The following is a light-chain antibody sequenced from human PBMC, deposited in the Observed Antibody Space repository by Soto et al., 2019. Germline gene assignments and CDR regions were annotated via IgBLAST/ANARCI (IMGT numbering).Light chain of an antibody. Sequence: QSVLTQPASVSGSPGQSSTISCTGSSSDVGAYNFVSWYQHHPGKAPKLILYEVTTHPSGVSSRFSGSKSGNTASLTISGLQADDEANYYCSSYTSSNTPYVFGTGTKVT. V-gene: IGLV2-14*01. J-gene: IGLJ1*01. CDR2: EVT. CDR1: SSDVGAYNF. CDR3: SSYTSSNTPYV.